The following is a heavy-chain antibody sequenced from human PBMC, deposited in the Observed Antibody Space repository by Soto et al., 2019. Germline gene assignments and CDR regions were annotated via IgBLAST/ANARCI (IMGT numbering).Heavy chain of an antibody. J-gene: IGHJ4*02. D-gene: IGHD2-15*01. V-gene: IGHV4-39*01. CDR2: IYYSGST. CDR3: AKYRRTDAEGYKFDY. Sequence: SLTCTFSGGSISSSSYYWGWIRQPPGKGLEWIGSIYYSGSTYYNPSLKSRVTISVDTSKNQFSLKLSSVTAADTAVYFCAKYRRTDAEGYKFDYWGQGALVTLSS. CDR1: GGSISSSSYY.